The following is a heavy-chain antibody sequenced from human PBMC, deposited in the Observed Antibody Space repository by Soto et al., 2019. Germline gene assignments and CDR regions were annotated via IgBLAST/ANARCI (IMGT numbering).Heavy chain of an antibody. D-gene: IGHD2-15*01. CDR2: IWYDGSNK. V-gene: IGHV3-33*01. Sequence: GGSLRLSCAASGFTFSSYGMHWVRQAPGKGLEWVAVIWYDGSNKYYADSVKGRFTISRDNSKNTLHLQMNSLRAGDTAVYYCAREYCSGGSCYPYYFDYWGQGTLVTVSS. CDR3: AREYCSGGSCYPYYFDY. J-gene: IGHJ4*02. CDR1: GFTFSSYG.